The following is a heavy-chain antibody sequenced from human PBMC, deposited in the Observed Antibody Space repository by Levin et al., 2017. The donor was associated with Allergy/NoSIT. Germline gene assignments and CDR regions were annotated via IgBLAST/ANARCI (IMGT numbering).Heavy chain of an antibody. CDR2: ISGTGANS. CDR3: CRDGYNDIALDM. Sequence: GESLKISCSASEFTLSAYAVAWIRQAPGKGLEWVSRISGTGANSYYADSVRGRFTMSRDNSKNSVYLQMDSLRAEDTATYYCCRDGYNDIALDMWGQGTVVTVSS. D-gene: IGHD5-24*01. J-gene: IGHJ3*02. V-gene: IGHV3-23*01. CDR1: EFTLSAYA.